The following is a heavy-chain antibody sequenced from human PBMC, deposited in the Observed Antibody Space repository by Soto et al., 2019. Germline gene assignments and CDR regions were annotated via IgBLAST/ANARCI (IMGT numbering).Heavy chain of an antibody. D-gene: IGHD6-13*01. Sequence: ASVKVSCKASGYTFTSYYMHWVRQAPGQGFEWMGIINPSGGSTSYAQKFQGRVTMTRDTSTSTVYMELSSLRSEDTAVYYCARVPSVAAAGTREGFDYWGQGTLVTVSS. CDR1: GYTFTSYY. CDR3: ARVPSVAAAGTREGFDY. V-gene: IGHV1-46*03. CDR2: INPSGGST. J-gene: IGHJ4*02.